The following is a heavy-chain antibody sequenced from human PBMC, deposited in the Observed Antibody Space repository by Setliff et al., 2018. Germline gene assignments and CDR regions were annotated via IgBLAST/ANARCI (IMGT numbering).Heavy chain of an antibody. CDR2: INHSGST. Sequence: SETLSLTCAVYGGSFSGYYWSWIRQPPGKGLEWIGEINHSGSTNYNPSLKSRVTISVDTSKNQFSLKLSSVTAADTAVYYCARVLNWFDPWGQGILVTVSS. CDR1: GGSFSGYY. J-gene: IGHJ5*02. V-gene: IGHV4-34*01. CDR3: ARVLNWFDP. D-gene: IGHD1-26*01.